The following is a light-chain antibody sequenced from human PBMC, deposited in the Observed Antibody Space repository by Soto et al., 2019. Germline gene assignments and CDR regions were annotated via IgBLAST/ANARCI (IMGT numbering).Light chain of an antibody. V-gene: IGLV3-21*04. CDR1: NLGSKS. Sequence: SYELTQPPSVSVAPGKTARITCGGNNLGSKSVHWYQQKPGQAPVLVIYYDSDRPSGIPERFSGSNSENTATVTISRVEAGDEAGYYCQVWDSRSDHPNWVFGGGTKLTVL. CDR3: QVWDSRSDHPNWV. CDR2: YDS. J-gene: IGLJ3*02.